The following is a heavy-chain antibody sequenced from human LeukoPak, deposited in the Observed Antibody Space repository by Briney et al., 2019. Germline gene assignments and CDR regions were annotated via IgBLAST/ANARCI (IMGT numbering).Heavy chain of an antibody. Sequence: PGGSLRLSCAASGFTFSSYSMNWVRQAPGKGLEWVSSISSSSSYIYYADSVKGRFTISRDNAKNSLYLQMNSLRAEDPAVYYCASRQYCGGDCYSPWGQGNLVTVSS. D-gene: IGHD2-21*02. J-gene: IGHJ1*01. CDR3: ASRQYCGGDCYSP. CDR2: ISSSSSYI. CDR1: GFTFSSYS. V-gene: IGHV3-21*01.